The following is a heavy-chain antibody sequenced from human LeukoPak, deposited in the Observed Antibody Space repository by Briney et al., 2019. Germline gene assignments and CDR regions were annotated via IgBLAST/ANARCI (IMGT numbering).Heavy chain of an antibody. CDR1: GDSISYDY. CDR3: AGHSSSWANWFDP. V-gene: IGHV4-59*01. D-gene: IGHD6-13*01. CDR2: IYYSGST. J-gene: IGHJ5*02. Sequence: SETLSLTCTVSGDSISYDYWSWIRQPPGKGLEWIGYIYYSGSTNYNPSLKSRVTISVDTSKNQFSLKLSSVTAADTAVYYCAGHSSSWANWFDPWGQGTLVTVSS.